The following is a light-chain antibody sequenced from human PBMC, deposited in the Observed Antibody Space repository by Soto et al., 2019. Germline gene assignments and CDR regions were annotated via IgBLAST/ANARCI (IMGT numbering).Light chain of an antibody. J-gene: IGKJ1*01. Sequence: EIVMTQSPVTLSVSPGERATLSCRAGQSVSSNLAWYQQRPGQAPRLLIYGASSRATGIPDRFSGSGSGTDFTLTISRLEPEDFAVYYCHQYSSSTKTFGQGTKVDI. CDR1: QSVSSN. V-gene: IGKV3-20*01. CDR3: HQYSSSTKT. CDR2: GAS.